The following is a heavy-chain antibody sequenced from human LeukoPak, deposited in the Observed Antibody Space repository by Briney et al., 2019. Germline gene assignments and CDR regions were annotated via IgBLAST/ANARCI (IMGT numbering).Heavy chain of an antibody. V-gene: IGHV1-24*01. J-gene: IGHJ4*02. CDR1: GHTLSDLT. Sequence: ASVKVSCKVSGHTLSDLTMHWVRQAPGRGLEWMGGFDPGNGEIIYAQKFQGRVTMTEDASTDTAFMELSSLKSEDTAVYYCAAGGLYDLLPYWGQGTLVTVSS. D-gene: IGHD3-3*01. CDR2: FDPGNGEI. CDR3: AAGGLYDLLPY.